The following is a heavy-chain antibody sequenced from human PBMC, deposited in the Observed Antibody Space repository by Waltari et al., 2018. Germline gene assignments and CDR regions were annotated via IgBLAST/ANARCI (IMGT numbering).Heavy chain of an antibody. V-gene: IGHV1-3*01. D-gene: IGHD3-3*01. CDR3: AADYYDFWSGYNY. CDR2: INAGNGNT. CDR1: GYTFTSYA. Sequence: QVQLVQSGAEVKKPGASVKVSCKASGYTFTSYAMHWVRQAPGQRLEWMGWINAGNGNTKYSQKFQGRVTITRDTSASTACMELSSLRSEDTAVYYCAADYYDFWSGYNYWGQGTLVTVSS. J-gene: IGHJ4*02.